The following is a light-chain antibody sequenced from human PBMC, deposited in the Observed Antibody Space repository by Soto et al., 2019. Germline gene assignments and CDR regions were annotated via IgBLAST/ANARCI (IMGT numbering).Light chain of an antibody. Sequence: DIQMTQSPSSLSASVGDRFTITCRASQIITSYLNWYQQKPGKAPKSLIYAASNLQSGVPSRFSGSGSGTDFTLTISSLQPEDFATYYCQQSFSTPITFGQGTRLEI. V-gene: IGKV1-39*01. CDR3: QQSFSTPIT. J-gene: IGKJ5*01. CDR2: AAS. CDR1: QIITSY.